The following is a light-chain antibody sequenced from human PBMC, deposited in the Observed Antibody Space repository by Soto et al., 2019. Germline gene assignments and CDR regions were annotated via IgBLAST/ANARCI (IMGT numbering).Light chain of an antibody. V-gene: IGKV3-15*01. CDR3: PQYNNWPRT. CDR2: GAS. J-gene: IGKJ1*01. Sequence: IVMKQSPGTLSVSPGERATLHCRASQTVSSNLAWYQQKPGQAPRLLIYGASTRATGIPDRFSGSGSGTEFTLTISSLQSEDFALYYCPQYNNWPRTFGQGTNVDIK. CDR1: QTVSSN.